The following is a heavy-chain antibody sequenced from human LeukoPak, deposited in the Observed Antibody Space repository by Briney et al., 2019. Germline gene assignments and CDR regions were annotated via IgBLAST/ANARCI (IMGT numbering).Heavy chain of an antibody. Sequence: PGGSLRLSCAASGFTFSTYWMNWVRQAPGRGLEWVSGISVSDTTYYAESVKGRFTISRYSSKNTLYLQMNSLRAEDTAVYYCAKDTGVPSWWGQGTLVTVSS. CDR1: GFTFSTYW. CDR2: ISVSDTT. J-gene: IGHJ4*02. D-gene: IGHD3-10*01. CDR3: AKDTGVPSW. V-gene: IGHV3-23*01.